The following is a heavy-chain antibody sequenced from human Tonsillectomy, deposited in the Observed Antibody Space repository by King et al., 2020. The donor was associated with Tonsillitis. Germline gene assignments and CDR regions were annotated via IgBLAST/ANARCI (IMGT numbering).Heavy chain of an antibody. CDR1: GYTFTGYY. D-gene: IGHD2-2*01. J-gene: IGHJ6*02. Sequence: LQLVQSGAEVKKRGASVKVSCKASGYTFTGYYMHWVRQAPGQGLEWMGWINPNSGGTNYAQKFQGRVTMTRDTSISTAYMELSRLRSDDTAVYYCASLRNCSSTSCYDYYYYYYGMDVWGQGTTVTVSS. V-gene: IGHV1-2*02. CDR2: INPNSGGT. CDR3: ASLRNCSSTSCYDYYYYYYGMDV.